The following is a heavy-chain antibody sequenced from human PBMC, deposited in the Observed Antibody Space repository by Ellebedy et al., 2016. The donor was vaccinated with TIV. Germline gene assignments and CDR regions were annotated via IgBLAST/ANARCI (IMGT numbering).Heavy chain of an antibody. CDR3: ARQPTMAIQFSY. CDR1: GFSFRSHD. D-gene: IGHD3-10*01. Sequence: PGGSLRLSCAVSGFSFRSHDMHWVRQAPGKGLEWGEVISFDGSIKSCADSVKGRFTIARDNSEDTLYLQMNSMRVEATAVYYCARQPTMAIQFSYWGQGTLVTVSS. J-gene: IGHJ4*02. V-gene: IGHV3-30-3*01. CDR2: ISFDGSIK.